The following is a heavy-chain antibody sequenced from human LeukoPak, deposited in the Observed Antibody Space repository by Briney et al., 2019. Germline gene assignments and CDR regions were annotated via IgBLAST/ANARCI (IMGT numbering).Heavy chain of an antibody. Sequence: ASVKVSCKASGYTFTSYYMHWVRQAPGQGLEWMGIINPSGGSTSYAQKFQGRVTMTRDTSTSTVYMELSSLRSEDTDVYYCARDGALYYYDSSGYYYLDYWGQGTLVTVSS. CDR3: ARDGALYYYDSSGYYYLDY. V-gene: IGHV1-46*01. D-gene: IGHD3-22*01. CDR2: INPSGGST. CDR1: GYTFTSYY. J-gene: IGHJ4*02.